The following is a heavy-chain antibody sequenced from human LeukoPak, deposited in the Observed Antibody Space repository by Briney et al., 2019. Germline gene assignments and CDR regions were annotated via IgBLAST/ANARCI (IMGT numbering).Heavy chain of an antibody. CDR3: ARHPSLPIVVVPEHYFDY. CDR1: GYSIGSGYY. Sequence: SETLSLTCAVSGYSIGSGYYRGWIRQPPGKGLEWIGSIYHSGSTYYNPSLKSRVTISVDTSKNQFSLKLSSVTAADTAVYYCARHPSLPIVVVPEHYFDYWGQGTLVTVSS. D-gene: IGHD2-2*01. V-gene: IGHV4-38-2*01. CDR2: IYHSGST. J-gene: IGHJ4*02.